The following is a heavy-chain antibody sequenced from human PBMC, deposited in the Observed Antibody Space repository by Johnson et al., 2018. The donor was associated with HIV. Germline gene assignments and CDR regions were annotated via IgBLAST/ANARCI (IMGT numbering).Heavy chain of an antibody. CDR1: GFTFSSYG. CDR2: IYSGGST. V-gene: IGHV3-NL1*01. D-gene: IGHD5-18*01. J-gene: IGHJ3*01. Sequence: QVQLVESGGGVVQPGGSLRLSCAASGFTFSSYGMYWVRQAPGKGLEWVSVIYSGGSTYYADSVKGRFTISRDNSKNTLYLQMDSLRAVDTAVFYCAKDRIRSTAPDTFDVWGQGTMVTVSS. CDR3: AKDRIRSTAPDTFDV.